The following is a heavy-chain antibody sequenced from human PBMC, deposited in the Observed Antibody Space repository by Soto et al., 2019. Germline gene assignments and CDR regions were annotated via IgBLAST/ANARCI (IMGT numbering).Heavy chain of an antibody. J-gene: IGHJ6*03. CDR2: FDPEDGET. Sequence: ASVKVSCKVSGYTLTELSMHWVRQAPGKGLEWMGGFDPEDGETIYAQKFQGRVTMTEDKSTDTAYMELSSLRSEDTAVYYCAVVPAANYYYYMDVWGKGTTVTVSS. CDR1: GYTLTELS. CDR3: AVVPAANYYYYMDV. V-gene: IGHV1-24*01. D-gene: IGHD2-2*01.